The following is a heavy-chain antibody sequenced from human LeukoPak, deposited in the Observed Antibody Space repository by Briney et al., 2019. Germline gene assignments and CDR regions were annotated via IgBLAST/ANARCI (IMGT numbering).Heavy chain of an antibody. CDR1: GYTLTELS. Sequence: ASVKVSCKVSGYTLTELSRHWVRQAPGKGLEWMGGFDPEDGETIYAQKFQGRVTMTEDTSTDTAYMELSSLGSEDTAVYYCVGRLGELSFEFDYWGQGTLVTVSS. D-gene: IGHD3-16*02. V-gene: IGHV1-24*01. CDR2: FDPEDGET. CDR3: VGRLGELSFEFDY. J-gene: IGHJ4*02.